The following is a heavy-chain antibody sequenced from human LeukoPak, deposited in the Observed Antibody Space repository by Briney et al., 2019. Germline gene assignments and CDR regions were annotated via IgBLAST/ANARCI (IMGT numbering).Heavy chain of an antibody. CDR1: GFPFSSYG. V-gene: IGHV3-30*18. Sequence: TGRSLKLSCAASGFPFSSYGMAWVRQAPGKGLEWMAVISNDGTRKYYADSVKGRFTISRDNSKNTLYLQMNSLRVEDMAVYYCAKDLTELTLALNCWGQGTLVTASS. CDR3: AKDLTELTLALNC. D-gene: IGHD3-9*01. CDR2: ISNDGTRK. J-gene: IGHJ4*02.